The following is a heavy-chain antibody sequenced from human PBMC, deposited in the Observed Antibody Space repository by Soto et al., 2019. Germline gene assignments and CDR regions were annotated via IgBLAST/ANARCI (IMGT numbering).Heavy chain of an antibody. J-gene: IGHJ4*02. V-gene: IGHV3-11*01. CDR2: ISSSGSTI. Sequence: GESLKISCAASGFTFSDYYMSWIRQAPGKGLEWVSYISSSGSTIYYADSVKGRFTISRDNAKNSLYLQMNSLRAEDTAVYYCAREGDSGYELGTPWYWGQGTLVTVSS. CDR1: GFTFSDYY. D-gene: IGHD5-12*01. CDR3: AREGDSGYELGTPWY.